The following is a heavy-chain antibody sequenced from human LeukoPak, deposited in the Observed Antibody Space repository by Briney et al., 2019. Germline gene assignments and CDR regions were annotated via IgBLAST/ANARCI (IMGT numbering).Heavy chain of an antibody. Sequence: SETLSPTCTVSGVSISYYYWIWIRQSPGKGLEGIGYIYYSGTTNYNPSLKSRVTISVDTSKNQFSLQLRSVTAADTAVYYCAREDPQTTVPEGMDVWGQGTTVTVSS. CDR1: GVSISYYY. D-gene: IGHD4-17*01. CDR2: IYYSGTT. J-gene: IGHJ6*02. V-gene: IGHV4-59*01. CDR3: AREDPQTTVPEGMDV.